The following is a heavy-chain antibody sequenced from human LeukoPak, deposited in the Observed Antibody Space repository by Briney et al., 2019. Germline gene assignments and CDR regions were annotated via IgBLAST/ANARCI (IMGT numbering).Heavy chain of an antibody. CDR1: GFTFSSYA. CDR3: AKRSTTTDS. D-gene: IGHD2-2*01. V-gene: IGHV3-23*01. CDR2: INSGGSSP. J-gene: IGHJ4*02. Sequence: GGSLRLSCAASGFTFSSYAMTWVRQAPGKGLEWVSTINSGGSSPHYADSVRGRFTISRDNSKNTLFLQMNSLRADDTGVYYCAKRSTTTDSWGQGTLVTVSS.